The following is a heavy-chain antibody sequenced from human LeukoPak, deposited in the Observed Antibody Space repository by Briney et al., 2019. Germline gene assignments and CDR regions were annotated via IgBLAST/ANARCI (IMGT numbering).Heavy chain of an antibody. V-gene: IGHV4-59*11. Sequence: SETLSLTCTVSGGSISSHFWTWIRQSPGKGLEWIGYIYYRGNTNYNPSLRSRVTISIDTSKNQFSLSLTSVTAADTAVYYCARASLVAFDYWGQGTLVTVSS. D-gene: IGHD2-15*01. CDR2: IYYRGNT. J-gene: IGHJ4*02. CDR1: GGSISSHF. CDR3: ARASLVAFDY.